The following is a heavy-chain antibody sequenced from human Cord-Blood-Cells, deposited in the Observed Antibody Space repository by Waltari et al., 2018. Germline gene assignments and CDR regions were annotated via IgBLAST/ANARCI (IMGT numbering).Heavy chain of an antibody. CDR2: INHSGST. CDR3: ARGPSGFWSGYYGSWWFDP. V-gene: IGHV4-34*01. Sequence: QVQLQQWGAGLLKPSETLSLTCAVYGGSFSGYYWSWIRQPPGKGLEWIGEINHSGSTTYNPALKSRVTISVDTSKNQFSLKLSSVTAADTAVYYCARGPSGFWSGYYGSWWFDPWGQGTLVTVSS. CDR1: GGSFSGYY. J-gene: IGHJ5*02. D-gene: IGHD3-3*01.